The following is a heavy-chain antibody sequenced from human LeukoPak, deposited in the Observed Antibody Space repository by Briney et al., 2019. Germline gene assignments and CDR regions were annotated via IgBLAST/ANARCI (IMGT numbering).Heavy chain of an antibody. D-gene: IGHD6-13*01. CDR3: ARGRVSSSTWYSTYYYYFYMDV. V-gene: IGHV4-39*07. Sequence: SETLSLTCSVSRGAISSSNYYWGWIRQPPGKGLEWIGNIFYSGTTYYNPSLPSLKSRVTILVDTSKNQFSLKLRSVTAADTAVYFCARGRVSSSTWYSTYYYYFYMDVWGKGTTVTVSS. J-gene: IGHJ6*03. CDR2: IFYSGTT. CDR1: RGAISSSNYY.